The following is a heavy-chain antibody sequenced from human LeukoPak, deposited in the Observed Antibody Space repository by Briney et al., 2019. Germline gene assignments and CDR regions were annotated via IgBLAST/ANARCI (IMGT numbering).Heavy chain of an antibody. CDR3: ARERGYSYGTGWFDP. D-gene: IGHD5-18*01. CDR2: IYYSGST. Sequence: PSETLSLTCTVSGGSVSSGSYYWSWIRQPPGKGLEWIGYIYYSGSTNYNPSLKSRATISVDTSKNQFSLKLSSVTAADTAVYYCARERGYSYGTGWFDPWGQGTLVTVSS. CDR1: GGSVSSGSYY. V-gene: IGHV4-61*01. J-gene: IGHJ5*02.